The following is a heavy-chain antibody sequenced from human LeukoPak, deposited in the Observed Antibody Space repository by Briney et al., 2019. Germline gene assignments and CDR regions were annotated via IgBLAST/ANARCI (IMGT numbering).Heavy chain of an antibody. CDR3: ARGGSYYYGSGRISPFDY. CDR1: GGSISSGSYY. J-gene: IGHJ4*02. Sequence: SETLSLTCTVSGGSISSGSYYWSWIRQPAGKGLEWIGRIYTSGSTNYNPSLKSRVTISVDTSKNQFSLKLSSVTAADTAVYYCARGGSYYYGSGRISPFDYWGQGTLVTVSS. D-gene: IGHD3-10*01. V-gene: IGHV4-61*02. CDR2: IYTSGST.